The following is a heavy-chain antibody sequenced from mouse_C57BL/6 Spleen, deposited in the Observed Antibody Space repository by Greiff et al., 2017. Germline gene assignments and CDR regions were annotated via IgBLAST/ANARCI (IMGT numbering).Heavy chain of an antibody. CDR2: IYPRSGNT. CDR1: GYTFTSYG. J-gene: IGHJ4*01. D-gene: IGHD1-1*02. CDR3: AREGILWEMDY. Sequence: QVQLKESGAELARPGASVKLSCKASGYTFTSYGISWVKQRTGQGLEWIGEIYPRSGNTYYNEKFKGKATLTADKSSSTAYMELRSLTSEDSAVYFCAREGILWEMDYWGQGTSVTVSS. V-gene: IGHV1-81*01.